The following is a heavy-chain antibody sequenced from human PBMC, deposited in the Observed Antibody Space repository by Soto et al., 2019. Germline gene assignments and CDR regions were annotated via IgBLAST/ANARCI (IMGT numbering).Heavy chain of an antibody. CDR2: ISSSSSYI. CDR3: ASWDYVEAFDP. CDR1: GFTFSSYS. J-gene: IGHJ5*02. Sequence: GGSLRLSCAASGFTFSSYSMNWVRQAPGKGLEWVSSISSSSSYIYYADAVKGRFTISRDNAKNSLYLQMNSLRAEDTAVYYCASWDYVEAFDPWGQGTLVTVSS. D-gene: IGHD4-17*01. V-gene: IGHV3-21*01.